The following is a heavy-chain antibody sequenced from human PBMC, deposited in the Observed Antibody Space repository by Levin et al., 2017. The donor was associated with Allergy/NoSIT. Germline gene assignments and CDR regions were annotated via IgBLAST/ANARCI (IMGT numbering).Heavy chain of an antibody. D-gene: IGHD6-13*01. CDR3: ARHLLAAGREYDY. CDR1: GFTFSNYP. CDR2: IGASSGTT. V-gene: IGHV3-23*01. J-gene: IGHJ4*02. Sequence: GESLKISCAASGFTFSNYPMSWVRQTPGKGLEWISAIGASSGTTYYADSVKGRFTISKDYSKNILYLQMNTLRAEDTAVYYCARHLLAAGREYDYGGQGILVTVSS.